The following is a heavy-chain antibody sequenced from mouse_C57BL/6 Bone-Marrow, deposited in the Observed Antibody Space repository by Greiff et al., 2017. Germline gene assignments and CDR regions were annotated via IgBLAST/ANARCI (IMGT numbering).Heavy chain of an antibody. J-gene: IGHJ4*01. CDR2: FYPGSGSI. CDR1: GYTFTEYT. Sequence: VKLMESGAELVKPGASVTLSCKASGYTFTEYTIHWVKQRSGQGLEWIGWFYPGSGSIKYNEKFEDKATLTADKSSSTVYMELSRLTSEDSAVYFCARHPYYDYDLYYAMDYWGQGTSVTVSS. V-gene: IGHV1-62-2*01. CDR3: ARHPYYDYDLYYAMDY. D-gene: IGHD2-4*01.